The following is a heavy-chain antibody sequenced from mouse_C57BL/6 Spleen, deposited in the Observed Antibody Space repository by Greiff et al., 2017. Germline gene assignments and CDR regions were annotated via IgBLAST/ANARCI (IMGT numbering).Heavy chain of an antibody. CDR2: IHPNSGST. Sequence: QVQLLQPGAELVKPGASVKLSCKASGYTFTSYWMHWVKQRPGQGLEWIGMIHPNSGSTNYNEKFKSKATLTVDKSSSTAYMQLSSLTSEDSAVYYCARWVTTVVATGTDWYFDVWGTGTTVTVSS. J-gene: IGHJ1*03. D-gene: IGHD1-1*01. V-gene: IGHV1-64*01. CDR3: ARWVTTVVATGTDWYFDV. CDR1: GYTFTSYW.